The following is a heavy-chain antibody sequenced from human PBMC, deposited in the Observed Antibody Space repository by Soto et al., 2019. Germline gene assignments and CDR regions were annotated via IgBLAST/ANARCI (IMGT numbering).Heavy chain of an antibody. D-gene: IGHD1-26*01. J-gene: IGHJ5*02. CDR2: IYYSGST. CDR3: ARNWMTSRSPQVGWFDP. V-gene: IGHV4-61*01. Sequence: TSETLSLTCTVSGGSVSSGSYYWSWIRQPPGKGLEWIGYIYYSGSTNYNPSLKSRVTISVDTSKNQFSLKLSSVTAADTAVYYCARNWMTSRSPQVGWFDPWGQGTLVTVSS. CDR1: GGSVSSGSYY.